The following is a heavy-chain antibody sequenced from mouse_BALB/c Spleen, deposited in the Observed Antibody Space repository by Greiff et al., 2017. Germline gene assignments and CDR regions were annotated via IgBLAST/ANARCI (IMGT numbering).Heavy chain of an antibody. V-gene: IGHV7-3*02. J-gene: IGHJ4*01. CDR3: ARGNYYAMDY. CDR2: IRNKANGYTT. CDR1: GFTFTDYY. Sequence: DVKLVESGGGLVQPGGSLRLSCATSGFTFTDYYMSWVRQPPGKALEWLGFIRNKANGYTTEYSASVKGRFTISRDNSQSILHLQMNTLRAEDSATYYCARGNYYAMDYWGQGTSVTVSS.